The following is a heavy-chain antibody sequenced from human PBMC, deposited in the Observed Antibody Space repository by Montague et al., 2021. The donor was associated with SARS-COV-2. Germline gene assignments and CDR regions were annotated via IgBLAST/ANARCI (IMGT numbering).Heavy chain of an antibody. D-gene: IGHD5-12*01. CDR3: ARDVGKGFSGYETEGGFDY. J-gene: IGHJ4*02. Sequence: SETLSLTCAVSGGSFTGYYWTWIRQPPGKGLEWIGEINHSGSTKYNPALKSRFSISVDTSKNQFSLKLTSVTAADTAVYWCARDVGKGFSGYETEGGFDYWGQGTLVSVSS. CDR1: GGSFTGYY. V-gene: IGHV4-34*01. CDR2: INHSGST.